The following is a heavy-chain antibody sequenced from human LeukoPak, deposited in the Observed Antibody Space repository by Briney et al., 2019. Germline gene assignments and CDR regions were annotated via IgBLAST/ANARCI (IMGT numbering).Heavy chain of an antibody. Sequence: SVKVSCKASGGTFSSYAISWVRQAPGQGLEWMGGIIPIFGTANYAQKFQGRVTITADESTSTAYMELSSLRSEDTAVYYCARDRLSARYYYYYVDVWGKGTMVTVSS. CDR1: GGTFSSYA. CDR3: ARDRLSARYYYYYVDV. D-gene: IGHD5-18*01. CDR2: IIPIFGTA. J-gene: IGHJ6*03. V-gene: IGHV1-69*01.